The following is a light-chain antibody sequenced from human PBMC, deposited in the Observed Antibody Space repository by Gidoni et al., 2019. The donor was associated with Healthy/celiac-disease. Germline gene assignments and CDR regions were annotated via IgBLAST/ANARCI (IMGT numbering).Light chain of an antibody. CDR1: SSDVGGYNY. CDR3: SSYAGSNNLV. V-gene: IGLV2-8*01. Sequence: QSALTQPPSASGSPGQSVTISCTGTSSDVGGYNYVSWYQQHPGKAPKLMIYEVSKRPSGDPDRFSGSKSGNTASLTVSGIQDEDEADYYCSSYAGSNNLVFGGGTKLTVL. J-gene: IGLJ3*02. CDR2: EVS.